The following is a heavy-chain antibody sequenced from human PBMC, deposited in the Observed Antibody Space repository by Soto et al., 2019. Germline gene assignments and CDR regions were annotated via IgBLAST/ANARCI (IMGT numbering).Heavy chain of an antibody. CDR3: AREGQAPYYDYGMDV. J-gene: IGHJ6*02. Sequence: QVQVVQSGDEVKKPGASVKVSCKASGYTFTNYGFSWVRQAPGQGLEWMGWISGYNGNTKYAEKFQGRVTMTTATATSTAQMDLRRMISDGTAVYYCAREGQAPYYDYGMDVWGQGAAVTVSS. CDR2: ISGYNGNT. V-gene: IGHV1-18*01. CDR1: GYTFTNYG.